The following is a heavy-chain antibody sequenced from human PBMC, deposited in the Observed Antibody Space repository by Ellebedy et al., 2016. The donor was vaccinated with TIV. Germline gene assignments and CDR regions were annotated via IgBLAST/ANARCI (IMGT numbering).Heavy chain of an antibody. CDR1: GFTFSSYA. CDR3: GKEILVVVTPALDH. J-gene: IGHJ4*02. D-gene: IGHD3-22*01. V-gene: IGHV3-23*01. CDR2: ISDSGSGT. Sequence: GESLKIPCAASGFTFSSYAMCWVRQAPGKGLEWISTISDSGSGTFFADSVKGRFTISRDNSKNTVYLQMSSLRAEDTAVYYCGKEILVVVTPALDHWGQGTLVTVSS.